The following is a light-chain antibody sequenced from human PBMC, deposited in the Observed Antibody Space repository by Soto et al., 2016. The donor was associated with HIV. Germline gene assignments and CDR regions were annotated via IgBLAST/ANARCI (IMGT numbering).Light chain of an antibody. CDR2: AAF. CDR3: QRYDNLPIT. Sequence: DIQMTQSPSSLSASVGDRVTITCQASQDINNNLNWFQQKPGKAPKLLIYAAFNLEVGVPSRFSGSGSGTDFTLTISSRQPEDIATYYCQRYDNLPITFGQGTRLVIK. V-gene: IGKV1-33*01. CDR1: QDINNN. J-gene: IGKJ5*01.